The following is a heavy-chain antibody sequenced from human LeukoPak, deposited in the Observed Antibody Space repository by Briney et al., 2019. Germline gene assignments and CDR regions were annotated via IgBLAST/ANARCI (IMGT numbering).Heavy chain of an antibody. D-gene: IGHD2-2*01. CDR2: ISGSGVST. CDR3: AIDVLGYCSSTSCYNFDY. J-gene: IGHJ4*02. CDR1: GFRFSSYA. Sequence: PGGSLRLSCAASGFRFSSYAMSWVRQAPGKGLEWVSAISGSGVSTYYADSVKGRFTISRDNSKNTLYLQMNSLRAEDTAVYYCAIDVLGYCSSTSCYNFDYWGQGTLVTVSS. V-gene: IGHV3-23*01.